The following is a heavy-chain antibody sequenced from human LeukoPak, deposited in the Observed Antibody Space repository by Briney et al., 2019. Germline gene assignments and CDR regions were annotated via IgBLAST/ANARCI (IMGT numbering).Heavy chain of an antibody. J-gene: IGHJ4*02. Sequence: PSETLSLTCAVYGGSFSGYYWSWIRQPPGKGLEWIGEINLSGSTNYNPSLKSRVTISVDTSKNQFSLKLSSVTAAGTAVYYCARGGYYYDSSGYSYYYWGQGTLVTVSS. V-gene: IGHV4-34*01. CDR2: INLSGST. CDR1: GGSFSGYY. D-gene: IGHD3-22*01. CDR3: ARGGYYYDSSGYSYYY.